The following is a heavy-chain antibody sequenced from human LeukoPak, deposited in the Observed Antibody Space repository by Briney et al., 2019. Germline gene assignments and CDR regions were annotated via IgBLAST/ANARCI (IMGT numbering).Heavy chain of an antibody. CDR1: GYSFTSYW. CDR2: IYPGDSDT. CDR3: ARRDSSSRSWFDP. D-gene: IGHD6-6*01. J-gene: IGHJ5*02. Sequence: GGSLKISCKGSGYSFTSYWIGWVRQMPGKGLEWMGIIYPGDSDTRYSPSFQGQVAISADKSISTAYLQWSSLKASDTAMYYCARRDSSSRSWFDPWGQGTLVTVSS. V-gene: IGHV5-51*01.